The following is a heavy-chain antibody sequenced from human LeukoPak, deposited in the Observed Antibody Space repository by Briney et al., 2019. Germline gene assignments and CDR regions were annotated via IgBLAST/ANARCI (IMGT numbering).Heavy chain of an antibody. CDR1: GFSLSTSGVG. D-gene: IGHD6-19*01. Sequence: SGPTLVNPTQTLTLTCTFSGFSLSTSGVGVGWIRQPPGKALEWLAPIYWDDDKRYSPSLKSRLTITKNTSKNQVVLTMTNMDPVDTATYYCAHSLGQWLGEQFDYWGQGTLVTVSS. J-gene: IGHJ4*02. CDR2: IYWDDDK. CDR3: AHSLGQWLGEQFDY. V-gene: IGHV2-5*02.